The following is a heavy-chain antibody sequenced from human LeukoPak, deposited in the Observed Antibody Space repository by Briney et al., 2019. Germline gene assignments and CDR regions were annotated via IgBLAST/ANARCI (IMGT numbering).Heavy chain of an antibody. CDR2: ISGSGGST. Sequence: PGGSLRLSCAASGFTFSSYAMSWVRQAPGKGLEWVSAISGSGGSTYYADSVKGRFTISRDNSKNTLYLQMNSLRAEDTAVYYCAKATYYDFWSGLNMDVWGEGTTVTVSS. V-gene: IGHV3-23*01. D-gene: IGHD3-3*01. CDR1: GFTFSSYA. J-gene: IGHJ6*03. CDR3: AKATYYDFWSGLNMDV.